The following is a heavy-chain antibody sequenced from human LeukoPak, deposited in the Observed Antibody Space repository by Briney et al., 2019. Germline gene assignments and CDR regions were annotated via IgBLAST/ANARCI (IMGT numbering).Heavy chain of an antibody. CDR2: IRYDGSNK. CDR1: GFTFSSYG. V-gene: IGHV3-30*02. J-gene: IGHJ4*02. CDR3: AKDVSRILTGARNYFDS. D-gene: IGHD3-9*01. Sequence: GGSLRLSCAASGFTFSSYGMHWVRQAPGKGLEWVAFIRYDGSNKYYADSVKGRFTISRDNSKNTLYLQMNSLRAEDTAVYYCAKDVSRILTGARNYFDSWGQGTLVTVSS.